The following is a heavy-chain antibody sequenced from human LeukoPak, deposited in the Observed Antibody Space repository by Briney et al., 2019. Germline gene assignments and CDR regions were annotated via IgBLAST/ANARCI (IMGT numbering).Heavy chain of an antibody. J-gene: IGHJ4*02. CDR2: INPSGGST. D-gene: IGHD3-22*01. V-gene: IGHV1-46*01. CDR1: GYTFTGYY. Sequence: ASVKVSCKASGYTFTGYYMHWVRQAPGQGLEWMGIINPSGGSTSYAQKFQGRVTMTRDTSTSTVYMELSSLRSEDTAVYYCATPHYYDSSGYQINSLDYWGQGTLVTVSS. CDR3: ATPHYYDSSGYQINSLDY.